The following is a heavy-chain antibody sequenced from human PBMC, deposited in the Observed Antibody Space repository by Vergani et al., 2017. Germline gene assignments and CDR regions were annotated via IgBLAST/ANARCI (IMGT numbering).Heavy chain of an antibody. CDR1: GFTFNHYA. CDR2: IIGSGGST. D-gene: IGHD5-12*01. CDR3: AKANPRNSGYDYLYYYHAMDV. Sequence: EVQLLESGGDLVQPGGSLSLSCAASGFTFNHYAMNWVRQAPGKGLEWVSGIIGSGGSTYYAGSVKGRFTISRDSSKNTLYLQMNSLSAGDTAVYYCAKANPRNSGYDYLYYYHAMDVWGQGTTVTVSS. J-gene: IGHJ6*02. V-gene: IGHV3-23*01.